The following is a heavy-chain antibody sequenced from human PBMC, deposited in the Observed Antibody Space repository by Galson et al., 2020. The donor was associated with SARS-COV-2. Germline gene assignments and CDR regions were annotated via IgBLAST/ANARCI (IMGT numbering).Heavy chain of an antibody. CDR2: IYWHSTRI. CDR1: GFTFDDSA. J-gene: IGHJ3*01. Sequence: SLKISCAASGFTFDDSAMHWIRQAPGKGLEWVSGIYWHSTRIDYADSVKGRFTVSRDDANNFLYLQMNSLRVEDTALYYCVKDISPGGAYVWGQGTMVIVSP. CDR3: VKDISPGGAYV. V-gene: IGHV3-9*01. D-gene: IGHD3-10*01.